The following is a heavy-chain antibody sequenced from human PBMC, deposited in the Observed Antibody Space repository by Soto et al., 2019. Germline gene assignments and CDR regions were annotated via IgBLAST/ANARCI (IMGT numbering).Heavy chain of an antibody. V-gene: IGHV4-31*03. CDR1: GGSISSGGYY. Sequence: QVQLQESGPGLVKPSQTLSLTCTVSGGSISSGGYYWSWIRQHPGKGLEWIGYIYYSGSTYYNPSLKSRVTISEDTSKNQSSLKLSSVTAADTAVYYCAREVAAAGRPYYFDYWGQGTLVTVSS. D-gene: IGHD6-13*01. CDR3: AREVAAAGRPYYFDY. J-gene: IGHJ4*02. CDR2: IYYSGST.